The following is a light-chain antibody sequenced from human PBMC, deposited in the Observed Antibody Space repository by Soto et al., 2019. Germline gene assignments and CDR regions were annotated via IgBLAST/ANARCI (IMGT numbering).Light chain of an antibody. V-gene: IGKV4-1*01. Sequence: DIVMTQSPDSLAVSLGERATINCKSSQTILYSPNNKNYLAWYQKKAGQPPKLVIYWASTRESGVPDRLSGSGSGTDFTLTISSLQAEDVAVYYCQQYYDTPRTFGQGTKVEFK. CDR1: QTILYSPNNKNY. CDR2: WAS. CDR3: QQYYDTPRT. J-gene: IGKJ1*01.